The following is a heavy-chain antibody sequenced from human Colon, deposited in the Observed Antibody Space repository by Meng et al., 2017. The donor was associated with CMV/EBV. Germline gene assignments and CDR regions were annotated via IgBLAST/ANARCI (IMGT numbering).Heavy chain of an antibody. Sequence: GESLKISCAFSGISFKSYAMSWVRQAPGQGLEWVAVINSTGDETYYADSVKGRFIVSRGNAKNTLFLQISGLGAEDTAVYYCAKNLFVPPAIMSVFAPNDYWGQGMLVTVSS. CDR2: INSTGDET. CDR1: GISFKSYA. J-gene: IGHJ4*02. V-gene: IGHV3-23*01. CDR3: AKNLFVPPAIMSVFAPNDY. D-gene: IGHD2-2*02.